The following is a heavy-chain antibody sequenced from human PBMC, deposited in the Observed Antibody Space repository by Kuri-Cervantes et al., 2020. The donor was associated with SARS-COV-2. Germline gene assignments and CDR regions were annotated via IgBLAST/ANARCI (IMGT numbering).Heavy chain of an antibody. CDR3: TTDSITGPIMDV. J-gene: IGHJ6*03. CDR1: GFTFSSYE. CDR2: IKSKTDGGTT. D-gene: IGHD1-20*01. Sequence: GESLKISCAASGFTFSSYEMSWVRQAPGKGLEWVGRIKSKTDGGTTDYAAPVKGRFTISRDDSKNTLYLQMNSLKTEDTAVYYCTTDSITGPIMDVWGKGTTVTVSS. V-gene: IGHV3-15*01.